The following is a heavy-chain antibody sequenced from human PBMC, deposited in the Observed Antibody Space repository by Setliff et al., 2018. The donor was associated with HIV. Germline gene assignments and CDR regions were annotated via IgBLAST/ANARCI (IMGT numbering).Heavy chain of an antibody. J-gene: IGHJ3*01. CDR3: ARRSVSHGNGFDL. CDR1: GYSFTTYW. Sequence: RGESLKISCKASGYSFTTYWIAWVRQMPGKGLEWMGIIYPADSDTKYSPSFQGQVTISADKSISTAYLQWSSLKASDTAMYYCARRSVSHGNGFDLWGQGTLVTVSS. CDR2: IYPADSDT. D-gene: IGHD3-10*01. V-gene: IGHV5-51*01.